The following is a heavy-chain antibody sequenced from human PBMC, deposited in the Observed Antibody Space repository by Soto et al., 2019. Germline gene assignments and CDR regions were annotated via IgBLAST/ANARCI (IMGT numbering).Heavy chain of an antibody. CDR2: INSAGSST. V-gene: IGHV3-74*01. D-gene: IGHD4-17*01. CDR1: GLTFSSYW. Sequence: EVQLVESGGGLVQPGGSLRLSCAASGLTFSSYWMHWVCQAPGKGRVWVSRINSAGSSTSYADSVKGRFTISRDNAKNTLYLQMNSLRAEDTAVYYCALSHTVTTDYWGQGTLVTVSS. CDR3: ALSHTVTTDY. J-gene: IGHJ4*02.